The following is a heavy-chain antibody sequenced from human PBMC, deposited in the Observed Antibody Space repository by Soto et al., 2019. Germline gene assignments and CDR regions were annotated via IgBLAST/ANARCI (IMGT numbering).Heavy chain of an antibody. V-gene: IGHV4-31*03. Sequence: QVQLQESGPGLVRPSQILSLNCTVSGGSMTSGGYYWNWIRHPPGMGLEWIGFIHNSGSLYYIPSLRSRLLISLDTSKNQFSLRLSSVTVADSAVYYCARRGDTLPSFYFGMDVWGQGTTVTVSS. J-gene: IGHJ6*02. CDR1: GGSMTSGGYY. CDR2: IHNSGSL. D-gene: IGHD2-21*02. CDR3: ARRGDTLPSFYFGMDV.